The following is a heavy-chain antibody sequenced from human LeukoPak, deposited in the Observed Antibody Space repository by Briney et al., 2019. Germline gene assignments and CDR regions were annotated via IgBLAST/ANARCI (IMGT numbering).Heavy chain of an antibody. CDR1: GFTFSTYS. D-gene: IGHD4-17*01. J-gene: IGHJ4*02. CDR2: INQDGSAE. Sequence: PGGSLRLSCAASGFTFSTYSMSWVRQAPGKGLDWVASINQDGSAEYYVDSVRGRFTISRDNAKNSLYLQVNSLRVDDTAVYYCVRLFRGVTTFDYWGQGTLVTVSS. V-gene: IGHV3-7*01. CDR3: VRLFRGVTTFDY.